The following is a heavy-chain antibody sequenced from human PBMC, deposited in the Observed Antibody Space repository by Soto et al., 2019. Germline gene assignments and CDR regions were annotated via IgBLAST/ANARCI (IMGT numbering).Heavy chain of an antibody. V-gene: IGHV1-69*02. CDR1: GGTFSSYT. Sequence: QVQLVQSGAAVKKPGSSVKVSCKASGGTFSSYTISWVRQAPGQGLEWMGRIIPILGIANYAQKFQGRVTITADKSTSTASMVLSSLRSEDTAVYYCARAPGYCSGGSCLHHDAFDIWGQGTMVTVSS. CDR3: ARAPGYCSGGSCLHHDAFDI. D-gene: IGHD2-15*01. CDR2: IIPILGIA. J-gene: IGHJ3*02.